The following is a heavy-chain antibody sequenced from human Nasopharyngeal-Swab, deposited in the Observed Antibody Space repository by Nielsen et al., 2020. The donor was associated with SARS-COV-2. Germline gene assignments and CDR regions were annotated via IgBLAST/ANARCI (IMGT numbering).Heavy chain of an antibody. Sequence: GESLKIPCAASGFTFSNAWMSWVRQAPGKGLEWVGRIKSKTDGGTTDYAAPVKGRFTISRDDSKNTLYLQMNSLKTEDTAVYYYTTDPVGALPLDYWGQGTLVTVSS. D-gene: IGHD1-26*01. J-gene: IGHJ4*02. V-gene: IGHV3-15*01. CDR2: IKSKTDGGTT. CDR1: GFTFSNAW. CDR3: TTDPVGALPLDY.